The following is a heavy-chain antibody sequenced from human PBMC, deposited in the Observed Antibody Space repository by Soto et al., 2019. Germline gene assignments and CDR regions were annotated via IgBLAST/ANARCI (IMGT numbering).Heavy chain of an antibody. CDR1: GFTFSNYW. D-gene: IGHD3-22*01. CDR2: INSDGSNT. Sequence: PGGSLRLSCAASGFTFSNYWMHWVRQPPGKGLVWVSRINSDGSNTYYADAVKGRFTISRDNAKNTLYLQMNSLRAEDTAVYYCARGDYYDSSGYYYREQYFQHWGQGTLVTVSS. J-gene: IGHJ1*01. CDR3: ARGDYYDSSGYYYREQYFQH. V-gene: IGHV3-74*01.